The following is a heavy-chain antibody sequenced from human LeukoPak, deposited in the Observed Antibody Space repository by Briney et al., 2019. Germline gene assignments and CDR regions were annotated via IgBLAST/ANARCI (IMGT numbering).Heavy chain of an antibody. CDR3: ATTNRDYYDNSGYYHYFDY. V-gene: IGHV1-2*02. J-gene: IGHJ4*02. CDR1: GYTFTGYY. Sequence: ASVKVSCKASGYTFTGYYMHWVRQAPGQGLEWMGWINPNSGGTNYAQKFQGRVTMTRDTSISTAYMELSSLRSEDTAVYYCATTNRDYYDNSGYYHYFDYWGQGTLVTVSS. D-gene: IGHD3-22*01. CDR2: INPNSGGT.